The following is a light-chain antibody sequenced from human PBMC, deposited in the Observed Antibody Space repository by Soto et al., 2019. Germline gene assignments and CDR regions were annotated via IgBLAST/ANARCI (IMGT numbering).Light chain of an antibody. CDR3: SSYAGSNNLV. J-gene: IGLJ3*02. CDR1: SSDVGGYNY. V-gene: IGLV2-8*01. Sequence: QSVLTQPPSASGSPGQSVTISCTGTSSDVGGYNYVSWYQQHPGKAPKLMIYEVINRPSGVPDRFSGSKSGNTASLTVSGLQGEDEADYYCSSYAGSNNLVFGGGTKVTVL. CDR2: EVI.